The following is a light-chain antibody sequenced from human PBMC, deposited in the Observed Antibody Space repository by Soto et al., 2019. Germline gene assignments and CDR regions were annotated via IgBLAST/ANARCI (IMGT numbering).Light chain of an antibody. CDR2: AVT. Sequence: QSVLTQPASVSGSPVQSITISCTGTSSDVGGYNYVSWYQQHPGKAPKLMIYAVTDRPSGVSSRFSGSKSGNTASLTISGLQAEDEADYYCSSYTSSSTLFGTGTKVTVL. CDR3: SSYTSSSTL. J-gene: IGLJ1*01. CDR1: SSDVGGYNY. V-gene: IGLV2-14*01.